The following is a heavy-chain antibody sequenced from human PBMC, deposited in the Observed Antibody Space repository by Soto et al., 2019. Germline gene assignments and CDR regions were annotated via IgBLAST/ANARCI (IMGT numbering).Heavy chain of an antibody. V-gene: IGHV3-23*01. CDR3: AKDQRRLLLWFGELPPSFDP. D-gene: IGHD3-10*01. J-gene: IGHJ5*02. CDR2: ISGSGGST. CDR1: GFTFSSYA. Sequence: GGSLRLSCAASGFTFSSYAMSWVRQAPGKGLEWVSAISGSGGSTYYADSVKGRFTISRDNSKNTLYLQMNSLRAEDTAVYYCAKDQRRLLLWFGELPPSFDPWGQGTLVTVSS.